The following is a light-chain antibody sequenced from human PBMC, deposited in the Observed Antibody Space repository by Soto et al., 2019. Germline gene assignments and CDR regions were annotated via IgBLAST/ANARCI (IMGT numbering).Light chain of an antibody. V-gene: IGKV3-11*01. Sequence: EIVLTQSPATLSLSPGERATLSCGASQSISSYLAWYQQKPGQAPRLLIYRASNRATGIPARFSGSGSGTDFTLTISSLEPEDFAVYYCQQRNSWPRTFGQGTKVEIK. CDR1: QSISSY. J-gene: IGKJ1*01. CDR2: RAS. CDR3: QQRNSWPRT.